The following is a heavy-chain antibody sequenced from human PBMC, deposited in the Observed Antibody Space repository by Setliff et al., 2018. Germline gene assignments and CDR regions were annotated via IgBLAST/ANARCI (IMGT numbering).Heavy chain of an antibody. CDR3: ARVRNTQNGFFDY. J-gene: IGHJ4*02. CDR2: IYYSGST. Sequence: SETLSLTCAVSGGSISSSNWWSWVRQPPGKGLEWIGYIYYSGSTNYNPSLNSRLTISVDTSKNQFSLRLTSVTAADTAIYYCARVRNTQNGFFDYWSQGTLVTVSS. CDR1: GGSISSSNW. D-gene: IGHD1-1*01. V-gene: IGHV4-4*02.